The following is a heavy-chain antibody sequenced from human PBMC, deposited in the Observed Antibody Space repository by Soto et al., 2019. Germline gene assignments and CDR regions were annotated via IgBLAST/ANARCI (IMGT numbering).Heavy chain of an antibody. D-gene: IGHD3-10*01. Sequence: ASVKVSCKASGYTFTGYYMHWVRQAPGQGLEWMGWINPNSGGTNYAQKFRGRVTMTRDTSISTAYMELSRLRSDDTAVYYCARDIPMVRGVIMPPNYGMDVWGQGTTVTVSS. J-gene: IGHJ6*02. CDR3: ARDIPMVRGVIMPPNYGMDV. V-gene: IGHV1-2*02. CDR1: GYTFTGYY. CDR2: INPNSGGT.